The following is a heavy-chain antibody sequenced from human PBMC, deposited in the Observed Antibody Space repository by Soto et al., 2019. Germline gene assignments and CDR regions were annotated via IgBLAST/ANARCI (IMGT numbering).Heavy chain of an antibody. CDR2: ISAYNGNT. D-gene: IGHD3-9*01. Sequence: ASVNVSCKASGYTFTSYGISWVRQAPGQGLEWMGWISAYNGNTNYAQKLQGRVTMTTDTSTSTAYMELRSLRSDDTAVYYCARGLGAPFNAYDILTGSQWYYFDYWGQGTLVNVSS. J-gene: IGHJ4*02. V-gene: IGHV1-18*01. CDR1: GYTFTSYG. CDR3: ARGLGAPFNAYDILTGSQWYYFDY.